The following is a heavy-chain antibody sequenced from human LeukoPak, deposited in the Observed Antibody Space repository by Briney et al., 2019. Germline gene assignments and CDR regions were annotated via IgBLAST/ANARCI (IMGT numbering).Heavy chain of an antibody. V-gene: IGHV1-2*02. Sequence: ASVKVSCKASGYTFTGYYVRWVRGAPGQGPEWMGWINPNSGGTNYAKKFQDRVTMTRDTSISTAYMELSRLISDDTAVYYCTRGDGIVATIRDYYYNGMDVWGQGTTVTVSS. CDR3: TRGDGIVATIRDYYYNGMDV. CDR1: GYTFTGYY. CDR2: INPNSGGT. D-gene: IGHD5-12*01. J-gene: IGHJ6*02.